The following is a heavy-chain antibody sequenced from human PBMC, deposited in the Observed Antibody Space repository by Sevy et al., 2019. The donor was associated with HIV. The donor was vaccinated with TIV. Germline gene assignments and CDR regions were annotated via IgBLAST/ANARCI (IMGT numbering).Heavy chain of an antibody. D-gene: IGHD2-8*01. J-gene: IGHJ4*02. Sequence: GGSLRLSCAASGFAFYEYSMNWIRQAPGKGLEWVATLSFGCGKINYADSVKGRFTISRDNSKNSFYLQMDNLRVEDTALYYCAREGCSRPHDYWGQRTRVTVSS. CDR3: AREGCSRPHDY. CDR1: GFAFYEYS. V-gene: IGHV3-21*04. CDR2: LSFGCGKI.